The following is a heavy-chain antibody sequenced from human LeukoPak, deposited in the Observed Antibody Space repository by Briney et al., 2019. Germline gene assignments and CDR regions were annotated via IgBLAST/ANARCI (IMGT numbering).Heavy chain of an antibody. V-gene: IGHV4-59*01. CDR1: GGSISSYY. J-gene: IGHJ6*02. D-gene: IGHD2-15*01. CDR3: ARDSGGSWRRGREYYYYYGMDV. Sequence: SETLSLTCTVSGGSISSYYWSWIRQPPGEGLEWIGYIYYSGSTNYNPSLKSRVTISVDTSKNQFSLKLSSVTAADTAVYYCARDSGGSWRRGREYYYYYGMDVWGQGTTVTVSS. CDR2: IYYSGST.